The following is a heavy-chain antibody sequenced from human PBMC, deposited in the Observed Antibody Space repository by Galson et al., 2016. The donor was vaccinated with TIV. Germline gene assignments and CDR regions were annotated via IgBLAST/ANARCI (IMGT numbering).Heavy chain of an antibody. CDR3: TTVRLRGSGGMDV. CDR1: GYTFTDHY. D-gene: IGHD2-8*01. Sequence: VKVSCKVSGYTFTDHYMHWMQQTPGKGFEWMGHIDPEDGQTKYAARFQGRITMTADTSTDTAYLELSSLRSEDTAIYYCTTVRLRGSGGMDVWGQGTTVIVSS. V-gene: IGHV1-69-2*01. CDR2: IDPEDGQT. J-gene: IGHJ6*02.